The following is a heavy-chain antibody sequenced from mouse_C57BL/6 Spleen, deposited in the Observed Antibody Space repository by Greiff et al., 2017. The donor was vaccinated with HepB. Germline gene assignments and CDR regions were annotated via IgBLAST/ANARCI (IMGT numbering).Heavy chain of an antibody. CDR1: GYTFTSYW. CDR3: TRWFDY. Sequence: VQLQQSGTVLARPGASVKLSCKTSGYTFTSYWMHWVKQRPGQGLEWIGAIYPGNSDTSYNQKFKGKAKLTAVTSGSTAYMELSSLTTEDSAVYYCTRWFDYWGQGTLVTVSA. CDR2: IYPGNSDT. V-gene: IGHV1-5*01. J-gene: IGHJ3*01.